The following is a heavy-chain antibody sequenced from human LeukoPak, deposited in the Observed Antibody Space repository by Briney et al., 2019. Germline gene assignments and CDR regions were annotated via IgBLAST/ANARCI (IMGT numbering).Heavy chain of an antibody. CDR3: ATSGSYPSDY. V-gene: IGHV4-34*01. CDR2: INHSGST. CDR1: GGSFSGHY. J-gene: IGHJ4*02. D-gene: IGHD3-10*01. Sequence: SETLSLTCAVYGGSFSGHYWSWIRQPPGKGLEWIGEINHSGSTNYNPSLKSRVTISVDTSKNQFSLKLSSVTAADTAVYYCATSGSYPSDYWGQGTLVTVSS.